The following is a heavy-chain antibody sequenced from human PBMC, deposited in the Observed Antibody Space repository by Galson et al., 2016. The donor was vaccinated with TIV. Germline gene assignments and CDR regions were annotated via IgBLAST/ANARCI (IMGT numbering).Heavy chain of an antibody. CDR3: ARDMYSYDSSNYRDEFPFSYQGLDV. Sequence: TLSLTCTVSGGSISSGDYYWNWIRQSPGKGLEWIGYIYYNGDTYYNPSLKSRVTISVDRSKNQLSLKLNSVTAADTAVYYCARDMYSYDSSNYRDEFPFSYQGLDVWGQGTTVTVSS. J-gene: IGHJ6*02. V-gene: IGHV4-30-4*08. CDR2: IYYNGDT. D-gene: IGHD3-22*01. CDR1: GGSISSGDYY.